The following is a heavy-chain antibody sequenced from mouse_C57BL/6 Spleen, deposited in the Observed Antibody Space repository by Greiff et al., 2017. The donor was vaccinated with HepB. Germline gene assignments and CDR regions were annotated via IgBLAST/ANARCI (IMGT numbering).Heavy chain of an antibody. Sequence: QVQLQQSGAELMKPGASVKLSCKATGYTFTGYWIKWVKQRPGHGLEWIGEILPGSGSTNYNEKFKGKATFTADTSSNTAYMQLSSLTTEDSAIYYCARGYDYGTPRFYYYAMDYWGQGTSVTVSS. CDR3: ARGYDYGTPRFYYYAMDY. CDR2: ILPGSGST. J-gene: IGHJ4*01. D-gene: IGHD2-4*01. CDR1: GYTFTGYW. V-gene: IGHV1-9*01.